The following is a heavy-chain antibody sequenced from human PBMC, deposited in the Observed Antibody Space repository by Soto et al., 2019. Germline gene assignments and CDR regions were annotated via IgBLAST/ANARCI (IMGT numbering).Heavy chain of an antibody. Sequence: QVQLVESGGGVVQPGRSLRLSCAASGFTFSDYGIHWVRQAPGKGLEWVAVISYEGSKTYYADSVKGRFTISRDNSKNTLYLQMASLRPEATAVYYCAKDHWAAYSGYAIRNDLDVWGQGTTVTVSS. J-gene: IGHJ6*02. V-gene: IGHV3-30*18. CDR1: GFTFSDYG. CDR2: ISYEGSKT. CDR3: AKDHWAAYSGYAIRNDLDV. D-gene: IGHD5-12*01.